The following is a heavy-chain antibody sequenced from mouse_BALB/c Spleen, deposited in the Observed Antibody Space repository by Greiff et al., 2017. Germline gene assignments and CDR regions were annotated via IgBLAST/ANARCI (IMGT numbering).Heavy chain of an antibody. Sequence: VHVKQSGPELVKPGASVKVSCKASGYAFTSYNMYWVKQSHGKSLEWIGYIDPYNGGTSYNQKFKGKATLTVDKSSSTAYMHLNSLTSEDSAVYYCARRPVGYFDYWGQGTTLTVSS. CDR3: ARRPVGYFDY. CDR1: GYAFTSYN. V-gene: IGHV1S135*01. J-gene: IGHJ2*01. CDR2: IDPYNGGT.